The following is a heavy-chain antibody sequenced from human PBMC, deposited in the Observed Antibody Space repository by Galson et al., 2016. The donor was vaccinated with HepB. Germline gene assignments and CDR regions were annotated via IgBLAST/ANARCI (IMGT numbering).Heavy chain of an antibody. D-gene: IGHD2-15*01. CDR1: GFTFNTYA. Sequence: SLRLSCAASGFTFNTYAMTWVRQAPGKGLECVATISGNGIGAAYAGPVKGRFTISRDNSKNTVYLQMNSLRAEDTAVYYCAKGTLGKCSGIICYPFDCWGQGTLVTVSS. CDR2: ISGNGIGA. CDR3: AKGTLGKCSGIICYPFDC. V-gene: IGHV3-23*01. J-gene: IGHJ4*02.